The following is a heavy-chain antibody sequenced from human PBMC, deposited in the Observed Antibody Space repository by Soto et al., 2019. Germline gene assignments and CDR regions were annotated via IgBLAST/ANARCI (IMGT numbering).Heavy chain of an antibody. D-gene: IGHD3-22*01. CDR3: AKDPRGGGYYYYFDY. V-gene: IGHV3-23*01. Sequence: EVHLLESGGGLVQPGGSLRLSCAASGFTFKDYAMTWVRQAPGKGREWVSVISGSAGYTHYADSVKGRFTISRDNSKNTLYLQMNSLRADDTAVYYCAKDPRGGGYYYYFDYWGQGTLVTVSS. CDR1: GFTFKDYA. J-gene: IGHJ4*02. CDR2: ISGSAGYT.